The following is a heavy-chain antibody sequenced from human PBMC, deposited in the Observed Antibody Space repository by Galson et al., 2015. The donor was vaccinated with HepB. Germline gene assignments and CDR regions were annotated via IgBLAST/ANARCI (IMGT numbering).Heavy chain of an antibody. D-gene: IGHD6-19*01. Sequence: CAISGDSVSSNSAAWNWIRQSPSRGLEWLGRTYYRSKWYNDYAVSVKSRITINPDTSKNQFSLQLNSVTPEDTAVYYCARARAVAGGKALDYWGQGTLVTVSS. J-gene: IGHJ4*02. CDR3: ARARAVAGGKALDY. CDR1: GDSVSSNSAA. CDR2: TYYRSKWYN. V-gene: IGHV6-1*01.